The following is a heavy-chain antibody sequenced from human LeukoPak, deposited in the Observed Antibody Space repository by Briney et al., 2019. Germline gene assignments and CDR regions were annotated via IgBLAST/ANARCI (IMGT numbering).Heavy chain of an antibody. CDR1: GFTFDDYA. V-gene: IGHV3-9*01. D-gene: IGHD6-19*01. CDR3: AKVYSSGWDVFDY. Sequence: PGRSLRLSCAASGFTFDDYAMHWVWQAPGKGLEWVSGISWNSGSIGYADSVKGRFTISRDNAKNSLYLQMNSLRAEDTALYYCAKVYSSGWDVFDYWGQGTLVTVSS. J-gene: IGHJ4*02. CDR2: ISWNSGSI.